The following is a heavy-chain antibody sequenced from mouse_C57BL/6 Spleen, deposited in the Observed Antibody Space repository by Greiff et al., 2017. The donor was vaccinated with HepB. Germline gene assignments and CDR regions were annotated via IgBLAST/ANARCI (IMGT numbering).Heavy chain of an antibody. D-gene: IGHD1-1*01. CDR2: IYPRDGST. V-gene: IGHV1-85*01. Sequence: VQLVESGPELVKPGASVKLSCKASGYTFTSYDINWVKQRPGQGLEWIGWIYPRDGSTKYNEKFKGKATLTVDTSSSTAYMELHSLTSEDSAVYFCANPHYYGSPSWYFGVWGTGTTVTVSS. CDR1: GYTFTSYD. CDR3: ANPHYYGSPSWYFGV. J-gene: IGHJ1*03.